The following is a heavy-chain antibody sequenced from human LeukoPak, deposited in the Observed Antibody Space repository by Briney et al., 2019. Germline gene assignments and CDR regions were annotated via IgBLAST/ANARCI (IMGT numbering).Heavy chain of an antibody. D-gene: IGHD2-15*01. CDR1: GYTLTELS. CDR3: ATSQGIGDFADY. Sequence: GPVKVSCKVSGYTLTELSMHWVRQAPGKGLEWMGGFDPEDGETIYAQKFQGRVTMTEDTSTDTAYTELSSLRSEDTAVYYCATSQGIGDFADYWGQGTLATVSS. V-gene: IGHV1-24*01. CDR2: FDPEDGET. J-gene: IGHJ4*02.